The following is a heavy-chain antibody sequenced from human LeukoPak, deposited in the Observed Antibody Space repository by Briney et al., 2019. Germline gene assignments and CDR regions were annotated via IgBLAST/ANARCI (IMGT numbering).Heavy chain of an antibody. Sequence: PSETLSLTCAVYGGSFSGYYWSWIRQPPGKGLEWIGEINHSGSTNYNPSLKSRVTISVDTSKNQFSLKLSPVTAADTAVYYCARAQGDSSADYWGQGTLVTVSS. V-gene: IGHV4-34*01. CDR1: GGSFSGYY. CDR3: ARAQGDSSADY. CDR2: INHSGST. J-gene: IGHJ4*02. D-gene: IGHD6-6*01.